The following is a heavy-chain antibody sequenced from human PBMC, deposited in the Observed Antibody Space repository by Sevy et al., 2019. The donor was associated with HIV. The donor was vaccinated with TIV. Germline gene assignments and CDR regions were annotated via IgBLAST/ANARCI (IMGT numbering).Heavy chain of an antibody. J-gene: IGHJ6*02. CDR1: GFTFSSYE. D-gene: IGHD3-3*01. Sequence: GGSLRLSCAASGFTFSSYEMNWVRQAPGKGLEWVSYVSSSADTIYYADSVRGRFTISRDNVKKSLYLQMNSLRAEDTAVYYCAKRGGQYDLGMDVWGQGTTVTVSS. CDR3: AKRGGQYDLGMDV. V-gene: IGHV3-48*03. CDR2: VSSSADTI.